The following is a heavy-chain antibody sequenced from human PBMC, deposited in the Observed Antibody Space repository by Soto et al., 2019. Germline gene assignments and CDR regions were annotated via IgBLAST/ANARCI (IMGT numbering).Heavy chain of an antibody. CDR2: ISYDGSNK. V-gene: IGHV3-30*18. D-gene: IGHD5-12*01. CDR1: GFTFSTYG. J-gene: IGHJ4*02. Sequence: GGSLRLSCAASGFTFSTYGMHWVRQAPGKGLDWVAVISYDGSNKYYADSVKGRFTISRDNSKNTLYLQMNSLRAEDTAVYYCAKVPEGGIVATYFDYWGQGTLVTVSS. CDR3: AKVPEGGIVATYFDY.